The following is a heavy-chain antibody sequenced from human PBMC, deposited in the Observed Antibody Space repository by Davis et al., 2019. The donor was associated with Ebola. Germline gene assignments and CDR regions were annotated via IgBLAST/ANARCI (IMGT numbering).Heavy chain of an antibody. Sequence: SETLSLTCSVSGDSLSVYYWSWIRQPPGKGLEWIGYIYSNGYTNYNPSLKSRVTISVDPSKNQISLTLTSVTAADTAVYYCARGARYRSAWYDYWGQGTLVFVSS. V-gene: IGHV4-59*01. D-gene: IGHD6-19*01. CDR3: ARGARYRSAWYDY. J-gene: IGHJ4*02. CDR1: GDSLSVYY. CDR2: IYSNGYT.